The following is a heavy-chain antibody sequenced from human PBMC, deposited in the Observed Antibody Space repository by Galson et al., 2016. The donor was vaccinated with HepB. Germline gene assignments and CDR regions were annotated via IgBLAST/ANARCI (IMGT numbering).Heavy chain of an antibody. V-gene: IGHV4-61*02. D-gene: IGHD6-6*01. J-gene: IGHJ6*03. CDR1: GGSVSSDFFY. Sequence: TLSLTCSVSGGSVSSDFFYWSWIRQPAGKGLEWIGRFHSSGRTDYNPSLKSRVSTSVDTSKNQFSLILTSVTAADTAIYYCARVRFDTLLGISSSYYYYYMDVWGKGTTVTVSS. CDR3: ARVRFDTLLGISSSYYYYYMDV. CDR2: FHSSGRT.